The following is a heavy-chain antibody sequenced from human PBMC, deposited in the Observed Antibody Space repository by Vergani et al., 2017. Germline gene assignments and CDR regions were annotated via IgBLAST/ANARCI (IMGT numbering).Heavy chain of an antibody. D-gene: IGHD5-18*01. CDR3: AKEHVETAMDLYFDY. CDR2: IRYDGSNK. Sequence: QVQLVESGGGVVQPGGSLRLSCAASGFTFSSYGKHWVRQGPGKGLEWGAFIRYDGSNKYYADSVKGRFTISRDNSKNTLYLQMNSLRAEDTAVYYCAKEHVETAMDLYFDYWDQGTLVTVSS. CDR1: GFTFSSYG. V-gene: IGHV3-30*02. J-gene: IGHJ4*02.